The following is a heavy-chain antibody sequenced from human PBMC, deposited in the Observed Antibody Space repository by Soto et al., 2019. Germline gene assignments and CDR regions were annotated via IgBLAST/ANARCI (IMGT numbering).Heavy chain of an antibody. CDR1: GGSFSGYY. D-gene: IGHD6-13*01. CDR3: ASATLAAAGNYFDY. CDR2: INHSGST. Sequence: QVQLQQWGAGLLKPSETLSLTCAVYGGSFSGYYWSWIRQPPGKGLEWIGEINHSGSTNYNPSLNSRVTISVDTSKNQFSLKLSSVTAADTAVYYCASATLAAAGNYFDYWGQGTLVTVSS. V-gene: IGHV4-34*01. J-gene: IGHJ4*02.